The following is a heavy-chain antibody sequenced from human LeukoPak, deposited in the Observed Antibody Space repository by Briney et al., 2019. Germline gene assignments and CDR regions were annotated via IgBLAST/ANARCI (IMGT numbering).Heavy chain of an antibody. CDR3: ARDRHVPGLYYYYMDV. CDR1: GFTFSSYS. CDR2: ISSSSATI. D-gene: IGHD6-6*01. Sequence: GGSLRLSCAASGFTFSSYSMNWVRQAPGKGLESISYISSSSATIFYADSVKGRFTISRDNDKNSLYLQMNSLRPEDTAVYFCARDRHVPGLYYYYMDVWGKGTTVTVSS. J-gene: IGHJ6*03. V-gene: IGHV3-48*01.